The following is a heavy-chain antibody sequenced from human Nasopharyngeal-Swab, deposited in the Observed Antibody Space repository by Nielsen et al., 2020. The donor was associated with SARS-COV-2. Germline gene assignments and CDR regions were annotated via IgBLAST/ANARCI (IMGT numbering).Heavy chain of an antibody. D-gene: IGHD7-27*01. CDR1: GLTFSSHA. Sequence: ETLSLTCAASGLTFSSHAMSWVRQAPGKGLEWASAISGSGGSTYYADSVKGRFTISRDNSKNTLYLQMNSLRAEDTAVYYCAKKDRITGGYGMDVWGQGTTVTVSS. CDR3: AKKDRITGGYGMDV. V-gene: IGHV3-23*01. CDR2: ISGSGGST. J-gene: IGHJ6*02.